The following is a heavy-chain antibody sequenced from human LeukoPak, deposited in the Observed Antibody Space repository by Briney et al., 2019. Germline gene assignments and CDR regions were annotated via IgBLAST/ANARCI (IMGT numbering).Heavy chain of an antibody. CDR3: AALYDSSGYYYDDAFDI. CDR1: GYSFTSYW. Sequence: GESLKISCKGSGYSFTSYWIGWVRQMPGKGLEWMGIIYPGDSDTRYSPSFQGQVTISADKSISTAYLQWSSLKASDTAMYYCAALYDSSGYYYDDAFDIWGQGTMVTVSS. J-gene: IGHJ3*02. CDR2: IYPGDSDT. D-gene: IGHD3-22*01. V-gene: IGHV5-51*01.